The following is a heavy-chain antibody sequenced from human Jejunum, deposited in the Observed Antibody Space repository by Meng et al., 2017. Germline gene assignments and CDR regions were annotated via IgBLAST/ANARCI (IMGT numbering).Heavy chain of an antibody. CDR1: GDSFNSPDYH. V-gene: IGHV4-30-4*01. CDR2: IYYSGST. Sequence: QVQLQESGPGLVNPSQTLSLTCTVSGDSFNSPDYHWSWIRQPPEKGLEWIGYIYYSGSTYYNLSLKSRVSISGDTSNKQFSLKLTSVTAADTAVYYCARSPYSGSALPFFDYWGQGSLVTVSS. J-gene: IGHJ4*02. CDR3: ARSPYSGSALPFFDY. D-gene: IGHD1-26*01.